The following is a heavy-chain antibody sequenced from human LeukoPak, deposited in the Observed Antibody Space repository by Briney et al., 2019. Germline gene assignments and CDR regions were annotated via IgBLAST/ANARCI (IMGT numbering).Heavy chain of an antibody. Sequence: PSETLSLTCAVYGGSFSGYYWSWIRQPPGKGLEWIGEINHSGSTNYNPSLKSRVTISVDTSKNQFSLKLSSVTAADTAVYYCARGLGCSYGYYSDYWGQGTLVTVSS. J-gene: IGHJ4*02. CDR2: INHSGST. D-gene: IGHD5-18*01. CDR1: GGSFSGYY. CDR3: ARGLGCSYGYYSDY. V-gene: IGHV4-34*01.